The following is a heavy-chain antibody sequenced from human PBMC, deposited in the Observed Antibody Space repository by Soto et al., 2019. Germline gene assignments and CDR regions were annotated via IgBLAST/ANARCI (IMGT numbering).Heavy chain of an antibody. CDR2: ISGGGSNT. D-gene: IGHD4-4*01. J-gene: IGHJ4*02. Sequence: GGSLRLSCAASGFTVSNNYMSWVRQAPGKGLEWVSGISGGGSNTFYADSVKGRFTISRDNSKNTLLLQMNSLGAEDTAVYYCAKDSNKYSSSLRGRYFDYWGQGIGVTVSS. CDR3: AKDSNKYSSSLRGRYFDY. V-gene: IGHV3-23*01. CDR1: GFTVSNNY.